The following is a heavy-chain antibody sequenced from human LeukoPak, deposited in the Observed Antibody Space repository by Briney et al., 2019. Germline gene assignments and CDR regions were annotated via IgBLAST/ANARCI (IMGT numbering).Heavy chain of an antibody. Sequence: SETLSLTCAVSGGSISSNDYYWGWIRQPPGEALEWIGSVSYSSTTYYNPSLKSRVTISVDTSKNRFSLKLTSVTAADTAVYYCARHGKNYADGGITSIYVGLDSWGQGTLVTVSS. CDR1: GGSISSNDYY. D-gene: IGHD4-17*01. V-gene: IGHV4-39*01. CDR3: ARHGKNYADGGITSIYVGLDS. CDR2: VSYSSTT. J-gene: IGHJ4*02.